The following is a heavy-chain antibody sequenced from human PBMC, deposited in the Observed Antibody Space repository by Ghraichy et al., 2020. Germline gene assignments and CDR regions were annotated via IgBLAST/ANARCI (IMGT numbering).Heavy chain of an antibody. V-gene: IGHV3-23*01. CDR2: ISGSGGST. J-gene: IGHJ4*02. Sequence: LSLTCAASGFTFSSYAMSWVRQAPGKGLEWVSAISGSGGSTYYADSVKGRFTISRDNSKNTLYLQMNSLRAEDTAVYYCAKDRSGYYYDSSGYYPSEYWGQGTLVTVSS. CDR3: AKDRSGYYYDSSGYYPSEY. CDR1: GFTFSSYA. D-gene: IGHD3-22*01.